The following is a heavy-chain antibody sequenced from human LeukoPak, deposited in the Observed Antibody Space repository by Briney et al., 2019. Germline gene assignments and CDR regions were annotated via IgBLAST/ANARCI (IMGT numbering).Heavy chain of an antibody. J-gene: IGHJ5*02. Sequence: SETLSLTCAVSGGSISSGGYSWSWIRQPPGKGLEWIGYIYYSGSTYYNPSLKSRVTISVDTSKNQLSLKLSSVTAADTAVYYCARDGMASSSWYPLFANMNSGWFDPWGQGTLVTVSS. CDR1: GGSISSGGYS. CDR3: ARDGMASSSWYPLFANMNSGWFDP. CDR2: IYYSGST. V-gene: IGHV4-30-4*07. D-gene: IGHD6-13*01.